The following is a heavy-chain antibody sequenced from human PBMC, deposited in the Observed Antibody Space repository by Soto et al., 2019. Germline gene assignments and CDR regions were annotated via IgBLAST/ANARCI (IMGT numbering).Heavy chain of an antibody. J-gene: IGHJ4*02. CDR3: AKLAYDILNGYYKVMRLPYYFDY. CDR2: ISGSGGST. V-gene: IGHV3-23*01. CDR1: GFTFSSYA. D-gene: IGHD3-9*01. Sequence: PGGSLRLSCAASGFTFSSYAMSWVRQAPGKGLEWVSAISGSGGSTYYADSVKGRFTISRDNSKNTLYLQMNSLRAEDTAVYYCAKLAYDILNGYYKVMRLPYYFDYWGQGTLVTVSS.